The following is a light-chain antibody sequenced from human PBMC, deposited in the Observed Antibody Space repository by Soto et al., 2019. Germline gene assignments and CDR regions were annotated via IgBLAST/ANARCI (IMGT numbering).Light chain of an antibody. J-gene: IGKJ5*01. CDR1: QAISSY. V-gene: IGKV1-9*01. CDR2: AAY. Sequence: DIQLTQAPSFLSASAGDRVSITCRASQAISSYLAWYQQKPGRAPKLLIYAAYTLQSGVHSRFSGSGSGTEFTLTITSLQPDDFATYYCQKLNSFPITCGQGTRVEIK. CDR3: QKLNSFPIT.